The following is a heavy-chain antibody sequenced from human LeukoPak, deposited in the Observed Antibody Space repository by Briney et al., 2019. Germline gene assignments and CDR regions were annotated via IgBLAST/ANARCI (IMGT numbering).Heavy chain of an antibody. J-gene: IGHJ3*02. CDR2: INPSGGST. V-gene: IGHV1-46*01. CDR3: ARDIAVAGPPAVNDAFDI. CDR1: GYTFTSYY. Sequence: ASVKVSCKASGYTFTSYYMHWVRQAPGQGLEWMGIINPSGGSTSYAQKFQGRVTMTRDTSTSTVYMELSSLRSEDTAVYYCARDIAVAGPPAVNDAFDIWGQGTMVTVSS. D-gene: IGHD6-19*01.